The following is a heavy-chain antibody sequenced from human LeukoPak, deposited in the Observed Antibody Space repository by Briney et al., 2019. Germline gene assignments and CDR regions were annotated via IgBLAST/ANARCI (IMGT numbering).Heavy chain of an antibody. V-gene: IGHV3-23*01. Sequence: GGSLRLSCAASGFTFSSYAMSWVRQAPGKGLEWVSAISGSGGSTYYAGSVKGRFTISRDTSNNALYLQMNSLTPEDTAVYYCARDPAQRVTVDFWGQGTLVTVSS. CDR1: GFTFSSYA. CDR2: ISGSGGST. CDR3: ARDPAQRVTVDF. J-gene: IGHJ4*02. D-gene: IGHD2-21*02.